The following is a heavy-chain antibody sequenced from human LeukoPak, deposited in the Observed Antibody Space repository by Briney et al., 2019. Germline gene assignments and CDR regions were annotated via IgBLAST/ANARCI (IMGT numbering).Heavy chain of an antibody. CDR3: ARYSSSWPFDY. CDR1: GYTFTGYY. Sequence: ASVKVSCKASGYTFTGYYIHWVRQAPGQGLEWMGWINPNSGGTNYAQKFQGRVTMTRDTSISTAYMELSRLRSDDTAVFFCARYSSSWPFDYWGQGTLVTASS. D-gene: IGHD6-13*01. CDR2: INPNSGGT. V-gene: IGHV1-2*02. J-gene: IGHJ4*02.